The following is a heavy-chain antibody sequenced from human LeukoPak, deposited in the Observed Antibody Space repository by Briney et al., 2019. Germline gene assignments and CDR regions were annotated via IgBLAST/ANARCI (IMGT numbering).Heavy chain of an antibody. CDR2: IYYTGST. J-gene: IGHJ5*02. CDR3: ARQGTTVTSNWFDP. D-gene: IGHD4-17*01. V-gene: IGHV4-59*08. Sequence: SETLSLTCTFSGGSISNYYWSWIRQPPGKGLELIGYIYYTGSTNYNPSLKSRVTISVDTSKNQFSLKLSSVTAADTAVYYCARQGTTVTSNWFDPWGQGTLVTVSS. CDR1: GGSISNYY.